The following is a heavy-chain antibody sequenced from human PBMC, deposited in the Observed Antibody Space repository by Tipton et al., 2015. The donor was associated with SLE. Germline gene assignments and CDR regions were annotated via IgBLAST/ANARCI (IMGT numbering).Heavy chain of an antibody. CDR1: GFTFSSYA. CDR3: GRNRGTLDHALDI. CDR2: ISYDGSNK. Sequence: SLRLSCAASGFTFSSYAMHWVRQAPGKGLEWVAVISYDGSNKYYADSVKGRFTISRENAKNSLSLQMNSLRVGDTAMYYCGRNRGTLDHALDIWGQGIMVIVSS. V-gene: IGHV3-30*14. J-gene: IGHJ3*02. D-gene: IGHD1-1*01.